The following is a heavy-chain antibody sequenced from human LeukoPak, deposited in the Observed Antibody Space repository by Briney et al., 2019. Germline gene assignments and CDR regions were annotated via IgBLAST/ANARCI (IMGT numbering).Heavy chain of an antibody. CDR2: IYSNDNT. CDR1: AFTFNSNY. V-gene: IGHV3-66*03. Sequence: GGSLRLSCAASAFTFNSNYMSWVRQAPGKGLEWVSVIYSNDNTYYADSVKGRFTISRDISKSTLYLQMNSLRPEDTAVYYCARDLWDATGYWGQGTLVTVSS. CDR3: ARDLWDATGY. D-gene: IGHD1-14*01. J-gene: IGHJ4*02.